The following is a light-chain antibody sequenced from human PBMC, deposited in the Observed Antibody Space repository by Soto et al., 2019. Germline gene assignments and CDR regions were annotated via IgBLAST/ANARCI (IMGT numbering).Light chain of an antibody. Sequence: QTVVTQEPSLTVSPGGTVTLTCASSTGAVTSSYYPNWFQQKPGQAPRTLIYNTSNKHSWTPARFSGSLLGGKAALTLSGVQPEDEAEYYCLLYYGGAWVFGGGTKVTVL. V-gene: IGLV7-43*01. CDR3: LLYYGGAWV. J-gene: IGLJ3*02. CDR2: NTS. CDR1: TGAVTSSYY.